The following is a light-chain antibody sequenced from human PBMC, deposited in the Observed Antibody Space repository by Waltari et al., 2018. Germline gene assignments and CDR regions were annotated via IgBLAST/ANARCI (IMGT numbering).Light chain of an antibody. CDR3: CSFAGSTTWV. V-gene: IGLV2-23*02. J-gene: IGLJ3*02. CDR2: EVT. CDR1: LSDTGTYHP. Sequence: QSALTQPASVSGPPGQSITISCTGTLSDTGTYHPVSWYRQLPGQAPQLIIYEVTKRPSGVSHRFSASKSGNSASLTISGLQAEDEADYYCCSFAGSTTWVFGGGTTVTVL.